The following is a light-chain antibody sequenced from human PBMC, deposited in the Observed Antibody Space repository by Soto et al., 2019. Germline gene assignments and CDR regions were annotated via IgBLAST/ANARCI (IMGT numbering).Light chain of an antibody. Sequence: QSVLTQPRSVSGSPGQSVTISCTGTSSVVGGYNYVSWYQQHPGKAPKLMIYDVSKRPSGVPDRFSGSKSGNTASLTISGLQAEDEADYYCSSYTDRKNLVFGTGTKVTVL. J-gene: IGLJ1*01. CDR2: DVS. CDR1: SSVVGGYNY. V-gene: IGLV2-11*01. CDR3: SSYTDRKNLV.